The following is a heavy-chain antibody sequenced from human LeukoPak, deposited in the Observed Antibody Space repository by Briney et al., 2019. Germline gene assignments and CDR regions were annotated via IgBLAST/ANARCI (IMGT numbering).Heavy chain of an antibody. D-gene: IGHD4-11*01. Sequence: SETLSLTCTVSGVSISGSSHYWGWIRQPPGKGLEWIGSIYYSGSTNYNPSLKSRVTISVDTSKNQFSLKLSSVTAADTAVYYCARRDYPYYYDFWGPGILVTVSS. CDR3: ARRDYPYYYDF. J-gene: IGHJ4*02. CDR1: GVSISGSSHY. CDR2: IYYSGST. V-gene: IGHV4-39*01.